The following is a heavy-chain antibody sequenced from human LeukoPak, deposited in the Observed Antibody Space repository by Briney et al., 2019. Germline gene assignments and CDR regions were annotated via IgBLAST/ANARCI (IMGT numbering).Heavy chain of an antibody. CDR1: GDSVSSNSAA. V-gene: IGHV6-1*01. CDR2: TYYGSRWSN. Sequence: SQTLSLTCAISGDSVSSNSAARNWIRQSPSRGLEWLGRTYYGSRWSNNYAVSVKSRITINPDTSKNQFSLQLNSVTPEDTAVYYCARSDRAVGPAFDIWGQGTMVTVSS. J-gene: IGHJ3*02. D-gene: IGHD1-14*01. CDR3: ARSDRAVGPAFDI.